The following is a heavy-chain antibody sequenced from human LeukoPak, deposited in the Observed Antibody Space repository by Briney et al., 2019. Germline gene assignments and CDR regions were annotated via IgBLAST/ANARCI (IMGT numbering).Heavy chain of an antibody. Sequence: GGSLRLSCAASGFTFSSYAMHWVRQAPGKGLEWVAVISYDGSNKYYADSVKGRFTISRDNSKNTLYLQMNSLRAEDTAVYYCARGRFYDNLTGYNDYWGQGTLVTVSS. D-gene: IGHD3-9*01. J-gene: IGHJ4*02. CDR3: ARGRFYDNLTGYNDY. CDR2: ISYDGSNK. CDR1: GFTFSSYA. V-gene: IGHV3-30*04.